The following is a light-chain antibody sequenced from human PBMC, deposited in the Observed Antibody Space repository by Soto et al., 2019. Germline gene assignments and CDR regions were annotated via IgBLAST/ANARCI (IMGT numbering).Light chain of an antibody. CDR3: QQYDSLPLT. J-gene: IGKJ1*01. CDR1: QSISSSY. Sequence: EIVLTQSPGTLSLSPGERATLSCRASQSISSSYLAWYQQKPGQAPRLLIYGPSSRATGIPDRFSGSGSGTDFTLTINRLESEDFAVYYCQQYDSLPLTFGQGTKVEIK. V-gene: IGKV3-20*01. CDR2: GPS.